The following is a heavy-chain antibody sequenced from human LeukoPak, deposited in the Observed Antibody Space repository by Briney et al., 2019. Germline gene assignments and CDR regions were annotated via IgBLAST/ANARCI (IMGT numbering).Heavy chain of an antibody. V-gene: IGHV1-46*01. Sequence: ASVKVSCKASGYTFTSYYMHWVRQAPGQGLEWMGMINPSGGSTSYAQKFQGRVTMTRDTSTSTVYMELSSLRAEDTAVYYCAKGKGFVVVTGLDAFDIWGQGTMVTVSS. D-gene: IGHD3-3*01. CDR2: INPSGGST. CDR3: AKGKGFVVVTGLDAFDI. J-gene: IGHJ3*02. CDR1: GYTFTSYY.